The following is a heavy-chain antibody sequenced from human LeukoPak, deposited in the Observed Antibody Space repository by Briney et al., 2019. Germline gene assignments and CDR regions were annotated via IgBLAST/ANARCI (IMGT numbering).Heavy chain of an antibody. D-gene: IGHD3-10*01. J-gene: IGHJ4*02. Sequence: ASVKVSCKASVYTLTGYYMHWVRQAPGQGLEWMGWINPNSGGTNYAQKFQGWVTMTRDTSISTAYMELSRLRSDDTAVYYCARVGVSSGKRFDYWGQGTLVTVSS. CDR2: INPNSGGT. CDR1: VYTLTGYY. CDR3: ARVGVSSGKRFDY. V-gene: IGHV1-2*04.